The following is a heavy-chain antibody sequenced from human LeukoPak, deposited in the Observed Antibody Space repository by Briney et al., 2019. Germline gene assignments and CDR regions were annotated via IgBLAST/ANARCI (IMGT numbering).Heavy chain of an antibody. V-gene: IGHV3-23*01. CDR3: AKGGSDYYPGGY. CDR1: GFTFSSYA. D-gene: IGHD3-22*01. Sequence: QPGGSLRLSCAASGFTFSSYAMSWVRQAPGKGLEWVSAISGSGGSTYYAVSVKGRFTISRDNSKNTLYLEMTSLRAEEGAVYYCAKGGSDYYPGGYWGQGTLVTVSS. CDR2: ISGSGGST. J-gene: IGHJ4*02.